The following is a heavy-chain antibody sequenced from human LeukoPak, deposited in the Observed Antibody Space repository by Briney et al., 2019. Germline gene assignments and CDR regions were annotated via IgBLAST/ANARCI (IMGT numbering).Heavy chain of an antibody. J-gene: IGHJ3*02. CDR2: INPNSGGT. CDR1: GYTFTGYY. D-gene: IGHD3-16*02. Sequence: ASVKVSCKASGYTFTGYYMHWGRQAPGQGLEWMGWINPNSGGTNYAQKFQGRVTMTRDTSISTAYMELSRLRSDDTAVYYCARGPLVGGVIVSPSGDAFDIWGQGTMVTVSS. CDR3: ARGPLVGGVIVSPSGDAFDI. V-gene: IGHV1-2*02.